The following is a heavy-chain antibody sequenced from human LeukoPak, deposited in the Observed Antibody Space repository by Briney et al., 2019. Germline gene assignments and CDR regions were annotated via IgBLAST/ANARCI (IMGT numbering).Heavy chain of an antibody. D-gene: IGHD3-22*01. Sequence: SETLSLTCTVSGYSITSAYYWGWIRQPPGKGLEWIGSFFLKGSTYYNPSLKSRVTISVDTSKNQFSLKLSSVTAADTAVYYCARDPPFHDSSGSSLDYWGQGTLVTVSS. V-gene: IGHV4-38-2*02. J-gene: IGHJ4*02. CDR2: FFLKGST. CDR1: GYSITSAYY. CDR3: ARDPPFHDSSGSSLDY.